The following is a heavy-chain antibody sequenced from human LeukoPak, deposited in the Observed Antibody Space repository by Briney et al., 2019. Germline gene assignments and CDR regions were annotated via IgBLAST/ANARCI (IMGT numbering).Heavy chain of an antibody. J-gene: IGHJ4*02. Sequence: PGRSLRLSCAASGFTFSSYAMHWVRQAPGKGLERVAVISYDGSNKYYADSVKGRFTISRDNSKNTLYLQMNSLRSEDTAVYYCAKDRGGDYGNFDNWGQGNLITVSS. CDR1: GFTFSSYA. V-gene: IGHV3-30*04. CDR3: AKDRGGDYGNFDN. D-gene: IGHD4-17*01. CDR2: ISYDGSNK.